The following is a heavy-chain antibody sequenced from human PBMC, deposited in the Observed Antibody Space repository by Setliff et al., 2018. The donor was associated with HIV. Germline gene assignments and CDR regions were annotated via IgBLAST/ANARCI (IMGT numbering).Heavy chain of an antibody. Sequence: ASVKVSCKASGFTFTNSAVQWVRQARGQRLEWIGWIVVGSGNTNYAQKFQERVTITRDMSTSRAYMELSGLRTEDTAVYYCAADPQTGTTSYDAFDIWGQGTEVTVSS. CDR2: IVVGSGNT. CDR1: GFTFTNSA. V-gene: IGHV1-58*01. D-gene: IGHD1-7*01. CDR3: AADPQTGTTSYDAFDI. J-gene: IGHJ3*02.